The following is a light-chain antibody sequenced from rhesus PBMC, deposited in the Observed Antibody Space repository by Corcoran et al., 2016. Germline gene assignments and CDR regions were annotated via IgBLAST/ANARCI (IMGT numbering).Light chain of an antibody. CDR2: YAN. Sequence: DIQMSQSPSSLSASVGDRVTITCRASQGLSIYLNWYQQKPGKAPKLLIYYANSLASGVTSRFSGSGSGTEFTITISSLQPEDYANYYGQQDKSNAFTFGPGTKLDIK. CDR1: QGLSIY. V-gene: IGKV1-32*04. CDR3: QQDKSNAFT. J-gene: IGKJ3*01.